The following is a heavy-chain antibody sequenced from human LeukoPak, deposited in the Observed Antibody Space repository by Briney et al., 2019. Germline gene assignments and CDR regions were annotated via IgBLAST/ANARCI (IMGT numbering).Heavy chain of an antibody. D-gene: IGHD3-10*01. CDR2: IRSKAYGGTT. CDR3: TGSFGQLTFFDY. Sequence: QPGGSLRLSCAASGFTFSTYSMNWVRQAPGKGLEWVGFIRSKAYGGTTEYAASVKGRFTISRDDSKSIAYLQMNSLKTEDTAVYYCTGSFGQLTFFDYWGQGTLVTVSS. J-gene: IGHJ4*02. CDR1: GFTFSTYS. V-gene: IGHV3-49*04.